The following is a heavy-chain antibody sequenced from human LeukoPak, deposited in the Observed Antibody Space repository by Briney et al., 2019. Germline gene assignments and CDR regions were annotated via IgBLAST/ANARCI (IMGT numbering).Heavy chain of an antibody. CDR3: AKVRGYSSSCLDY. CDR2: ISSSSSYI. Sequence: GGSLRLSCAASGFTFSSYSMNWVRQAPGKGLEWVSSISSSSSYIYYADSVKGRFTISRDNAKNSLYLQMNSLRAEDTAVYYCAKVRGYSSSCLDYWGQGTLVTVSS. V-gene: IGHV3-21*04. CDR1: GFTFSSYS. D-gene: IGHD6-13*01. J-gene: IGHJ4*02.